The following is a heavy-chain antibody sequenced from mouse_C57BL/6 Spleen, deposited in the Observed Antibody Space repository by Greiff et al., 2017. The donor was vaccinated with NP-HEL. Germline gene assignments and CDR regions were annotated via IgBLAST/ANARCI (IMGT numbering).Heavy chain of an antibody. CDR2: ISRGGDYI. D-gene: IGHD2-4*01. Sequence: VQLEQSGAGLVKPGGSLKLSCAASGFTFSSYAMSWVRQTPEKGLEWVAYISRGGDYIYYAATVKGRFTISRDNARNPLYLQMSSLTSEDTAMYYCTRDEGNDYRKFAYWGQGTLVTVSA. V-gene: IGHV5-9-1*02. CDR1: GFTFSSYA. J-gene: IGHJ3*01. CDR3: TRDEGNDYRKFAY.